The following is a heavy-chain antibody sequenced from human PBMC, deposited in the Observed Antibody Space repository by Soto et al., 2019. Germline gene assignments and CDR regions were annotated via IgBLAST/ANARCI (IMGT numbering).Heavy chain of an antibody. CDR2: ISYDGSNK. Sequence: PGGSLRLSCAASGFTFSSYAMHWVRQAPGKGLEWVAVISYDGSNKYYADSVKGRFTISRDNSKNTLYLQMNSLRAEDTAVYYCASSLGAGDHDAFDIWGQGTMVTVSS. CDR1: GFTFSSYA. V-gene: IGHV3-30-3*01. D-gene: IGHD2-21*02. J-gene: IGHJ3*02. CDR3: ASSLGAGDHDAFDI.